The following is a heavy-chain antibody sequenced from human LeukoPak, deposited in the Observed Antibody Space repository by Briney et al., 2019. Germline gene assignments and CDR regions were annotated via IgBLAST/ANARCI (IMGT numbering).Heavy chain of an antibody. CDR3: AKDYYDSSGPPSDAFDI. CDR2: LVSTGDT. D-gene: IGHD3-22*01. CDR1: GFTISTYD. V-gene: IGHV3-13*01. J-gene: IGHJ3*02. Sequence: GGSLRLSCAASGFTISTYDMHWVRQPTGKGLDWVTPLVSTGDTHFAESVKGRFTISRDNSKNTLYLQMNSPRAEDTAVYYCAKDYYDSSGPPSDAFDIWGQGTMVTVSS.